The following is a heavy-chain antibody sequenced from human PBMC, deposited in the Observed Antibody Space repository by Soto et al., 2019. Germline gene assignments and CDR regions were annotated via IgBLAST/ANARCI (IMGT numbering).Heavy chain of an antibody. D-gene: IGHD6-6*01. J-gene: IGHJ4*01. Sequence: ASVMVSCKAGRYTFSDYYIQWVRQAPGQGLEYMGWITPKSGGTNYAQRFEDWVTMTTDTSISTACMELSRLHFDDTAVYYCATGEQLVHFDSWGQGTLVTVSS. V-gene: IGHV1-2*04. CDR1: RYTFSDYY. CDR3: ATGEQLVHFDS. CDR2: ITPKSGGT.